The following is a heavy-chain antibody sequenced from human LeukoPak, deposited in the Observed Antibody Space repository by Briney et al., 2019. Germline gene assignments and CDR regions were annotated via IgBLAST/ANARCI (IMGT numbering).Heavy chain of an antibody. D-gene: IGHD2-2*01. J-gene: IGHJ3*02. CDR1: GGSISSGGYY. CDR2: IYHSGST. CDR3: ARDPGGSTSWGGIAFDI. Sequence: SETLSLTCTVSGGSISSGGYYWSWMRQPPGKGLEWIGYIYHSGSTYYNPSLKSRVTISVDRSKNQFSLKLSSVTAADTAVYYCARDPGGSTSWGGIAFDIWGQGTMVTVSS. V-gene: IGHV4-30-2*01.